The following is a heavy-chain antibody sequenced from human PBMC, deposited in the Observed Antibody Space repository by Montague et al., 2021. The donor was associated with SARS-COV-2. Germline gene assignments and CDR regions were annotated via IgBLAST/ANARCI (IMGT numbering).Heavy chain of an antibody. J-gene: IGHJ4*02. V-gene: IGHV4-31*03. CDR3: ARARMPSWGFDY. Sequence: TLSLTCTVSGGSISSGGCYWSWIRQHPGKGLEWIGYIYYSGXTXYXXXXKSRVTISVDTSKNQFTLKLSSVTAADTAVYYCARARMPSWGFDYWGQGTLVTVSS. CDR2: IYYSGXT. CDR1: GGSISSGGCY. D-gene: IGHD2-2*01.